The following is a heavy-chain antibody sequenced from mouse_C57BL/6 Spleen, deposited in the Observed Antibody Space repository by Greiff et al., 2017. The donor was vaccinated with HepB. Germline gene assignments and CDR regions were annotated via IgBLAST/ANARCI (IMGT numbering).Heavy chain of an antibody. CDR2: IDPSDSYT. Sequence: VQLQQSGAELVKPGASVKLSCKASGYTFTSYWMQWVKQRPGQGLEWIGEIDPSDSYTNYNQKFKGKATLTVDTSSSTAYMQLSSLTSEDSAVYYCARSHYGSSYWYFDVWGTGTSVTVSS. J-gene: IGHJ1*03. CDR3: ARSHYGSSYWYFDV. CDR1: GYTFTSYW. V-gene: IGHV1-50*01. D-gene: IGHD1-1*01.